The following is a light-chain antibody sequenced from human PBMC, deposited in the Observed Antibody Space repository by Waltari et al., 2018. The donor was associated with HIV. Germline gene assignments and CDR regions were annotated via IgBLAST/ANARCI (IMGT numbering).Light chain of an antibody. Sequence: QSALTHPASVSGLFGQSITISCTGTSTDVAGYTLVSWYQHHPGKAPKLIIYEVYGRPSGVSNRFSGSKSGNSASLTISGLQAEDEADYYCCSYAGSNIPFGGGTKVTVL. CDR1: STDVAGYTL. V-gene: IGLV2-23*02. CDR2: EVY. CDR3: CSYAGSNIP. J-gene: IGLJ2*01.